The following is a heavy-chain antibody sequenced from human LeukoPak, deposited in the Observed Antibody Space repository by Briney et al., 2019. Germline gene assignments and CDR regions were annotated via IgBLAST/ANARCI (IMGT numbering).Heavy chain of an antibody. D-gene: IGHD3/OR15-3a*01. Sequence: SETLSLTCAVSDYSISSGHYWGWIRQPPGKGLEWIGSIYHSGSTYYNPSLKSRVTISIDTSKNHFSLKLSSVTAADTAVYYCARARRMDTFDYWGQGTLVTVSS. CDR2: IYHSGST. CDR3: ARARRMDTFDY. CDR1: DYSISSGHY. J-gene: IGHJ4*02. V-gene: IGHV4-38-2*01.